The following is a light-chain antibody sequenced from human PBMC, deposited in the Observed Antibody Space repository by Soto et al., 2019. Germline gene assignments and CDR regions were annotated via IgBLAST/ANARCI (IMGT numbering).Light chain of an antibody. V-gene: IGKV1-39*01. CDR3: QQSYSTPLT. CDR1: QSISSY. Sequence: DIQMTQSPSSPSASVGDRVTITCRASQSISSYLNWYQQKPGKAPKLLIYAASSLQSGVPPRFSGSGSGTDFTLTISSLQPEDFATYYCQQSYSTPLTFGGGTKVDIK. J-gene: IGKJ4*01. CDR2: AAS.